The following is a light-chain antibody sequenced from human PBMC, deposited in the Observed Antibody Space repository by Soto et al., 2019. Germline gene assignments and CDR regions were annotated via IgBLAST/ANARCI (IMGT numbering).Light chain of an antibody. CDR3: QQYCSSLRT. CDR1: QSVSSRY. J-gene: IGKJ4*01. V-gene: IGKV3-20*01. Sequence: ELVLTQSPGTLSLSPGERATLSCRASQSVSSRYLAWYPQKPGQPPRRLIYGASSRATGSPDRFSGSGSGTYFTLTISRLEPEDFALEDGQQYCSSLRTVGVGTNVEIK. CDR2: GAS.